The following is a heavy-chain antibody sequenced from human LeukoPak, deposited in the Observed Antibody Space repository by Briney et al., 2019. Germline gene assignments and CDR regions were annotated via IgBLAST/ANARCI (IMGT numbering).Heavy chain of an antibody. CDR1: GDSISGGDYY. Sequence: PSETLSLTCTVSGDSISGGDYYWVWIRQAPGKGLEWIGSIYYTGLTYYNPSLKSRVAIFVDTSKNHFSLKLSFVTAADTAVYLCARRAGLQLWPHFDYWGQGSLVTVSS. V-gene: IGHV4-39*02. D-gene: IGHD5-18*01. CDR3: ARRAGLQLWPHFDY. CDR2: IYYTGLT. J-gene: IGHJ4*02.